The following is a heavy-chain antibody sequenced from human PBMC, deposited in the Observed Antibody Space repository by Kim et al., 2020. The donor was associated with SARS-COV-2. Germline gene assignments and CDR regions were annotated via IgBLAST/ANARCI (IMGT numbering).Heavy chain of an antibody. Sequence: HTSRVTITVDTSKNQFSPKLSSVTAADTAVYYCARATMITFGGVIDHFDYWGQGTLVTVSS. CDR3: ARATMITFGGVIDHFDY. D-gene: IGHD3-16*02. J-gene: IGHJ4*02. V-gene: IGHV4-31*02.